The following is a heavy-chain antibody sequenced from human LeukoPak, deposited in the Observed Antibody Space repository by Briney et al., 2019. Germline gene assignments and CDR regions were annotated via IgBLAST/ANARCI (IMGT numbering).Heavy chain of an antibody. CDR2: IIPILGIA. CDR3: ARAASSGWYTFDY. V-gene: IGHV1-69*04. CDR1: GGTFSSYA. Sequence: SVKVSCKASGGTFSSYAISWVRQAPGQGLEWMGRIIPILGIANYAQKFQGRVAITADKSTSTAYMELSSLRSEDTAVYYCARAASSGWYTFDYWGQGTLVTVSS. D-gene: IGHD6-19*01. J-gene: IGHJ4*02.